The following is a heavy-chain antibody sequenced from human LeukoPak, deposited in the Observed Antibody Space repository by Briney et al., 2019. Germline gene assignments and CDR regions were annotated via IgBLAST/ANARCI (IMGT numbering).Heavy chain of an antibody. V-gene: IGHV3-23*01. CDR1: GFTFSSYA. J-gene: IGHJ3*02. D-gene: IGHD3-10*01. CDR2: ISGSGGST. Sequence: GGSLRLSCAASGFTFSSYAMSWVRQAPGKGLEWVSAISGSGGSTYYADSVKGRFTISRDNSKNTLYLQMNSLRAEDTAVYYCAKDRKIEPSGPSIPTFDIWGQGTMVTVCS. CDR3: AKDRKIEPSGPSIPTFDI.